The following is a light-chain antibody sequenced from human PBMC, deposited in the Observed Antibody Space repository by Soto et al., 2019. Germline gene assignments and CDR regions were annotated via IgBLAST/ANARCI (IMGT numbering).Light chain of an antibody. J-gene: IGKJ1*01. V-gene: IGKV3-20*01. CDR2: GAS. CDR1: QSVSSY. CDR3: QQYGSSPQT. Sequence: EIVLTQSPGTLSLSPGERATLSCRASQSVSSYLAWYQQKPGHAPRLLIYGASSRATGIPDRFSGSGSGTDFTLTISRLEPEDFAVYYCQQYGSSPQTFGQGTKVDI.